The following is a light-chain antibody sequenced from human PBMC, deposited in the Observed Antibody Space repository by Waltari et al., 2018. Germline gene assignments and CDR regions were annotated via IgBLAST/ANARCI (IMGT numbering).Light chain of an antibody. V-gene: IGKV3-11*01. Sequence: GRASQSVKNFVGWYQQKSGQAPRLLIYDASNRAAGIPARFSGSGSGTEFTLTITSLEPEDFAIYYCQQRSNLLTFGGGTKVEIK. J-gene: IGKJ4*01. CDR2: DAS. CDR3: QQRSNLLT. CDR1: QSVKNF.